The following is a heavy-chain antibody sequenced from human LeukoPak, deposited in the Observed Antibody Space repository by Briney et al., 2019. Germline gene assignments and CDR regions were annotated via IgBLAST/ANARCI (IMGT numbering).Heavy chain of an antibody. CDR3: ARDISGNKYGYFDY. CDR1: GYTFASYY. Sequence: ASVKVSCKASGYTFASYYMHWVRQAPGRGLEWMGIINPSGGSTTYAQKLQGRVTMTRDTSTSTVYMELSSLRSEDTAVYYCARDISGNKYGYFDYWGQGTLVTVSS. D-gene: IGHD1-14*01. V-gene: IGHV1-46*01. CDR2: INPSGGST. J-gene: IGHJ4*02.